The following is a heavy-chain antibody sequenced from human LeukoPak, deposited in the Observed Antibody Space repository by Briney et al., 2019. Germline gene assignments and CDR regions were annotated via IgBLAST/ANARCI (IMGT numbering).Heavy chain of an antibody. Sequence: ASVKVSCKASGYTFTSYDINWVRQATGQGLEWMGWMNPNSGNTGYAQKFQGRVTMTRNTSISTAYMELSSLRSEDTAVYYCATSGWGGYYFDYWGQGTLVTVSS. D-gene: IGHD6-19*01. CDR1: GYTFTSYD. CDR3: ATSGWGGYYFDY. V-gene: IGHV1-8*01. CDR2: MNPNSGNT. J-gene: IGHJ4*02.